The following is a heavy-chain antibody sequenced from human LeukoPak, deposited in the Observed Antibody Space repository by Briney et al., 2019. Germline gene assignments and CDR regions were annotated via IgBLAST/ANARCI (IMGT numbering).Heavy chain of an antibody. D-gene: IGHD4-17*01. V-gene: IGHV4-34*01. Sequence: PSETLSLTCAVYGGSFSGYYWSWIRQPPGKGLEWIGEINHSGSTNYNPSLKSRVTISVDTSKNQFSLKPSSVTAADTAVYYCARPPYGDSEYFQHWGQGTLVTVSS. J-gene: IGHJ1*01. CDR1: GGSFSGYY. CDR3: ARPPYGDSEYFQH. CDR2: INHSGST.